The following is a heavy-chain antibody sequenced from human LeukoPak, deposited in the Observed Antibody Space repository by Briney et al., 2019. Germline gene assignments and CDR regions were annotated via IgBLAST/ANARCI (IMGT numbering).Heavy chain of an antibody. V-gene: IGHV4-39*01. CDR3: ARHSVGLSTFDP. CDR1: GGSISRSSYY. CDR2: VYHTGPT. D-gene: IGHD2/OR15-2a*01. J-gene: IGHJ5*02. Sequence: SETLSLTCTVSGGSISRSSYYWGWIRQPPGKGLAWIGSVYHTGPTYYSPSLKSRVTISADTSKNQFSLKLTSVTAADTAVYYCARHSVGLSTFDPWGQGTLVTVSS.